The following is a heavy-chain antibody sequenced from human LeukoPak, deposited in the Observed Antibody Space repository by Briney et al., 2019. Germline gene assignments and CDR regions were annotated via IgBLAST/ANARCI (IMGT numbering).Heavy chain of an antibody. V-gene: IGHV1-46*01. CDR3: ARANANYFDY. CDR2: INPSGGST. CDR1: GYTFTSYY. Sequence: ASVKVSCKASGYTFTSYYMHWVRQAPGQGLEWMGIINPSGGSTSYAQKFQGRVTMTRDTSISTAFMELSRLRSDDTAIYYCARANANYFDYWGQGTLVTVSS. J-gene: IGHJ4*02.